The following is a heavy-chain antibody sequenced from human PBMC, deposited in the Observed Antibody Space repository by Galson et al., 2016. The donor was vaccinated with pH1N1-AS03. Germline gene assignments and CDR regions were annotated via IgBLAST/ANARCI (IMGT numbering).Heavy chain of an antibody. CDR1: GFSFSSYW. J-gene: IGHJ4*02. CDR2: ISQDGSAV. CDR3: TRGGYSSTWYWVY. D-gene: IGHD6-13*01. V-gene: IGHV3-7*03. Sequence: SLRLSCAASGFSFSSYWMTWVRLTPGKGLEWVANISQDGSAVHYVDSVKGRFTISRDNAKNSLSLQMNSLRDEDTAVYYCTRGGYSSTWYWVYWGQGTLVTVS.